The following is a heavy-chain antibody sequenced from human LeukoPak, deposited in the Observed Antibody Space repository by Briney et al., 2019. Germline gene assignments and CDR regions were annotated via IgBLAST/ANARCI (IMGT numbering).Heavy chain of an antibody. Sequence: SETLSLICTVSDGSISSYYWNWIRQPPGKGLEWIGYIYYSGSTNYNPSLKSRVTISVDKSKNQFSLKLSSVTAADAAVYYCARVGDSSSSLDYWGQGTLVTVSS. CDR3: ARVGDSSSSLDY. CDR2: IYYSGST. V-gene: IGHV4-59*12. J-gene: IGHJ4*02. CDR1: DGSISSYY. D-gene: IGHD6-6*01.